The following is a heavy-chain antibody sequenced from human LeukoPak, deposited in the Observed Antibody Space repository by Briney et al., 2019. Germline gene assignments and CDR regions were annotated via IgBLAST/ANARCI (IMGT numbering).Heavy chain of an antibody. J-gene: IGHJ3*02. V-gene: IGHV4-59*01. CDR2: IYYSGTT. Sequence: PSETLSLTCTVSGGSISNYYWSWIRQPPGKGLEWIGYIYYSGTTNYNPSLKSRVTISVDTSKNQFSLKLNSVTAADTAVYYCARHSERWLGAFDIWGQGTMVTVSS. CDR3: ARHSERWLGAFDI. CDR1: GGSISNYY. D-gene: IGHD6-19*01.